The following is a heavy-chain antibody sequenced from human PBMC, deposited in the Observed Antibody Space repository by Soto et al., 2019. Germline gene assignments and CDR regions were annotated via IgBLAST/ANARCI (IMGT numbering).Heavy chain of an antibody. D-gene: IGHD6-13*01. CDR1: GFTFHDYA. J-gene: IGHJ6*03. CDR3: GKAPRIAAAGVNYHYYNMDV. V-gene: IGHV3-9*01. Sequence: EVQLVESGGGLVQPGRSLRLSCAASGFTFHDYAIHWVRQAPGKGLEWVSVITWNGGSMGYADSVQGRFSISRDNTRNSLYLQMNSLRAEDTAVYYSGKAPRIAAAGVNYHYYNMDVWGKGTAVTSSS. CDR2: ITWNGGSM.